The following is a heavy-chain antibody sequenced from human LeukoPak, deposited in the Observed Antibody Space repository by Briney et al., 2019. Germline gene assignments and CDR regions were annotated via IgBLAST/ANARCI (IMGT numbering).Heavy chain of an antibody. Sequence: GGSLRLSCAASGFSVSRNYMSWVRQAPGKGLEGVSVIYRVGSTYYADSVKGRFTISRDNSKNTLFLQMNSLGAEDTAVYYCASPGIGRSGYADCWGQGTLVTVSS. D-gene: IGHD3-3*01. CDR2: IYRVGST. CDR3: ASPGIGRSGYADC. CDR1: GFSVSRNY. V-gene: IGHV3-53*01. J-gene: IGHJ4*02.